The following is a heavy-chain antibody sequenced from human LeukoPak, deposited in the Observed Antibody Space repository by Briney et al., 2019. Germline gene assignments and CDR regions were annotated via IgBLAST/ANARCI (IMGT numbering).Heavy chain of an antibody. CDR1: GFTFGDYA. D-gene: IGHD3-9*01. CDR3: AKLKDILTGFIDY. V-gene: IGHV3-43*02. CDR2: ISGDGGST. Sequence: VQHGGSLRLSCAASGFTFGDYAMHWVRQAPGKGLERVSLISGDGGSTYYADSVKGRFTISRDNSKNSLYLQMNSLRAEDTALYYCAKLKDILTGFIDYWGQGTLVTVSS. J-gene: IGHJ4*02.